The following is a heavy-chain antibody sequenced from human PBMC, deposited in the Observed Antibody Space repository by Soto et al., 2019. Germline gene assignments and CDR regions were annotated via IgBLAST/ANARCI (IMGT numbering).Heavy chain of an antibody. CDR2: IYYSGST. CDR3: ARDSEETFMGFDP. V-gene: IGHV4-30-4*01. D-gene: IGHD3-10*01. J-gene: IGHJ5*02. CDR1: GGSISSGDYY. Sequence: SETLSLTCTVSGGSISSGDYYWSWIRQPPGKGLEWIGYIYYSGSTYYNPSLKSRVTISVDTSKNQFSLKLSSVTAADTAVYYCARDSEETFMGFDPWGQGPLATAPQ.